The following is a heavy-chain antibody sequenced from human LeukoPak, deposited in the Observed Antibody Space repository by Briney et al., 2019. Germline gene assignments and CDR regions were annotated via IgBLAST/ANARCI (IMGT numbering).Heavy chain of an antibody. Sequence: GASVKVSCKTSRYTFTDYFMHWVRQAPGQGGQGLEWMGWVTPNSGNTKYAQKFQGRVTMTRGTSISTAYMELSRLTSDDTAIYYCARIGVSGSYWDFDQWGQGTLVTVSP. V-gene: IGHV1-2*02. D-gene: IGHD1-26*01. CDR1: RYTFTDYF. J-gene: IGHJ4*02. CDR2: VTPNSGNT. CDR3: ARIGVSGSYWDFDQ.